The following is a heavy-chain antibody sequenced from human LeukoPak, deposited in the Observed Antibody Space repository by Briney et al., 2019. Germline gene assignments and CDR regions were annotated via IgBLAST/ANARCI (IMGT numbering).Heavy chain of an antibody. D-gene: IGHD3-16*02. CDR2: IKQDGSEK. J-gene: IGHJ4*02. CDR3: AGTYDYVWGSYRFDY. V-gene: IGHV3-7*01. CDR1: GFTFSSYW. Sequence: PGGSLRLSCAASGFTFSSYWMSWVRQAPGKGLEWVANIKQDGSEKYYVVSVKGRFTISRDNAKNSLYLQMNSLRAEDTAVYYCAGTYDYVWGSYRFDYWGQGTLVTVSS.